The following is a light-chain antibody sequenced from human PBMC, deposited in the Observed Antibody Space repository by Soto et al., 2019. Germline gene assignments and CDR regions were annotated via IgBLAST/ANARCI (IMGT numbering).Light chain of an antibody. CDR1: QSVSNRY. CDR3: QQRSNWPHSIT. Sequence: EIMLTQSPCTLALSPGERATLSCGAGQSVSNRYLAWYQQKPGQAPSLLIHDASNRATGIPARLSGSGSGTDFTLTISSLEPEDFAVYYCQQRSNWPHSITFGQGTRLEIK. J-gene: IGKJ5*01. CDR2: DAS. V-gene: IGKV3-11*01.